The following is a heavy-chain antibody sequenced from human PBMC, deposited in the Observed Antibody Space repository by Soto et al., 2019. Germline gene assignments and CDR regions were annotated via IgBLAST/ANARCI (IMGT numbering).Heavy chain of an antibody. CDR1: GGSISSGGYY. CDR3: ARSRLPAAMYVEVYQALYFDY. D-gene: IGHD2-2*01. J-gene: IGHJ4*02. CDR2: IYYSGST. V-gene: IGHV4-31*03. Sequence: SETLSLTCTVSGGSISSGGYYWSWIRQHPGKGLEWIGYIYYSGSTYYNPSLKSRVTISVDTSKNQLSLKLSSVTAADTAVYYCARSRLPAAMYVEVYQALYFDYWGQGTLVTVSS.